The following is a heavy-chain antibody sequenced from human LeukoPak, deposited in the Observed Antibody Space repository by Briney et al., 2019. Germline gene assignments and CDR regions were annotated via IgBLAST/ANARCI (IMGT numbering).Heavy chain of an antibody. CDR1: GFTFTDYY. J-gene: IGHJ4*02. D-gene: IGHD5-12*01. V-gene: IGHV3-11*03. CDR3: GRLSTVATIIDN. CDR2: ISSSGTYT. Sequence: GGSLRLSCAASGFTFTDYYMSWIRQAPGKGLEWVSYISSSGTYTNHGDSVKGRFTISRDNAKNSLFLQIDSLRAEDSAVYYCGRLSTVATIIDNWGQGTLVTVSS.